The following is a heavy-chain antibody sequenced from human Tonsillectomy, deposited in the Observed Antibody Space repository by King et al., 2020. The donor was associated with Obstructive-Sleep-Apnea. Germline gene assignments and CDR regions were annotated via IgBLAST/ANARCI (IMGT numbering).Heavy chain of an antibody. J-gene: IGHJ4*02. CDR3: ARRSGLTGYFDD. Sequence: VQLVESGGGSVQPGESLRLSCVGSGFIFTNYAMNWVRQTPGKGLEWVSAISERADTRDYADSVKGRFTISRDDSKNTVYLQKHSLRGEDTALYYCARRSGLTGYFDDWGQGTLVTVSS. V-gene: IGHV3-23*04. D-gene: IGHD3-9*01. CDR2: ISERADTR. CDR1: GFIFTNYA.